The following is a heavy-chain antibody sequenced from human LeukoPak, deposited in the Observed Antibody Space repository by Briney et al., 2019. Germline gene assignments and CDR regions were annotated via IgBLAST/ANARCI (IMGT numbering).Heavy chain of an antibody. CDR2: IIPILGIA. J-gene: IGHJ4*02. D-gene: IGHD2-8*01. V-gene: IGHV1-69*04. CDR1: GGTLSSYA. Sequence: SVKVSCKASGGTLSSYAISWVRQAPGQGLEWMGRIIPILGIANYAQKFQGRVTITADKSTSTAYMELSSLRSEGTAVYYCARLIGYCTNGVCYPDYWGQGTLVTVSS. CDR3: ARLIGYCTNGVCYPDY.